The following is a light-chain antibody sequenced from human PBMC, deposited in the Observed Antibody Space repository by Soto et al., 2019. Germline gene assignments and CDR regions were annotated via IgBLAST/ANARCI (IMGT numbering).Light chain of an antibody. J-gene: IGLJ2*01. Sequence: ALTQPRSVSGSPGQSVTISCTGTSSDVGGYNYVSWYQQHPGKAPKLMIYDVSKRPSGVPDRFSGSKSGNTASLTISGLQAEDEADYYCCSYAGSYTLVFGGGTKVTVL. CDR2: DVS. CDR1: SSDVGGYNY. CDR3: CSYAGSYTLV. V-gene: IGLV2-11*01.